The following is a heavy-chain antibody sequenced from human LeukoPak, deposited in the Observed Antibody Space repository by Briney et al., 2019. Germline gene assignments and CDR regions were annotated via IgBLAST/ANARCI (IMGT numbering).Heavy chain of an antibody. CDR2: INWNGGST. CDR3: ARVYELREEDYYYYYMDV. Sequence: GSLRLSCAASGFTFDDYGMNWVRQAPGKGLEWVSDINWNGGSTGYADSVKGRFTISRDNTKNSLYLQMNSLRAEDTALYYCARVYELREEDYYYYYMDVWGKGTTVTVSS. J-gene: IGHJ6*03. D-gene: IGHD5/OR15-5a*01. V-gene: IGHV3-20*04. CDR1: GFTFDDYG.